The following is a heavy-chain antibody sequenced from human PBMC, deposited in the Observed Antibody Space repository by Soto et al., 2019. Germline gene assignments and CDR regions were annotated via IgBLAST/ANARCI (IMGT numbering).Heavy chain of an antibody. Sequence: SETLSLTCTVSGGSISSGDYYWSWIRQPPGKGLEWIGYIYYSGSTYYNPSLKSRVTISVDTSKNQFSLKLSSVTAADTAMYYCARCIWYYDILTGQRSYYYGMDVWGQGTTVTVSS. J-gene: IGHJ6*02. D-gene: IGHD3-9*01. CDR3: ARCIWYYDILTGQRSYYYGMDV. CDR2: IYYSGST. V-gene: IGHV4-30-4*01. CDR1: GGSISSGDYY.